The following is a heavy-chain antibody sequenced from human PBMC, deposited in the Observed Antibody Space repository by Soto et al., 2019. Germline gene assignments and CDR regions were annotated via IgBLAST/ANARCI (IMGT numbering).Heavy chain of an antibody. J-gene: IGHJ4*02. CDR3: ARTRGYSYGFGLGY. Sequence: SETLSLTCAVYGGSFSGYYWSWIRQPPGKGLEWIGEINHSGSTNYNPSLKSRVTISVDTSKNQFSLKLSSVTAADTAVYYCARTRGYSYGFGLGYWGQGTLVTVSS. V-gene: IGHV4-34*01. CDR2: INHSGST. CDR1: GGSFSGYY. D-gene: IGHD5-18*01.